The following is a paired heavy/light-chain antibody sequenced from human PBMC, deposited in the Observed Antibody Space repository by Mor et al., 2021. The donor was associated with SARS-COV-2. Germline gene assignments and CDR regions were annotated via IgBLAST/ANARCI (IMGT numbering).Light chain of an antibody. CDR1: QSVSSS. CDR2: GAS. Sequence: EIVMTQSPATLSVSPGERATLSCRASQSVSSSLAWYQQKPGQAPGLLIYGASTRATGIPVRFSGSGSGTEFTLTISSLQSEDFAVYYCQQYNKWPFTFGQGTKLEIK. CDR3: QQYNKWPFT. J-gene: IGKJ2*01. V-gene: IGKV3-15*01.
Heavy chain of an antibody. CDR2: IHHNSGST. CDR1: GGSLSGYY. D-gene: IGHD3-3*01. Sequence: QVQLQQWGAGLLKPSETLSLTCAVYGGSLSGYYWSWIRQPPGKGLEWIGEIHHNSGSTNYNPSLKTRVTISVDTSKNQISLKLISVTAADTAVYYCATRHYDFWSGHSGFADWGQGTLVTVSS. CDR3: ATRHYDFWSGHSGFAD. J-gene: IGHJ4*02. V-gene: IGHV4-34*01.